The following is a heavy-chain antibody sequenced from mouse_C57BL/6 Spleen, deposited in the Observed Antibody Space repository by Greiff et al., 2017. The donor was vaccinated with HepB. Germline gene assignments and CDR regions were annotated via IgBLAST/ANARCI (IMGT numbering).Heavy chain of an antibody. CDR3: ARNPRDYFDY. Sequence: QVQLQQPGAELVKPGASVKLSCKASGYTFTSYWMQWVKQRPGQGLEWIGEIDPSDSYTNYNQKFKGKATLTVDTSSSTAYMQLSSLTSEDSAVYYCARNPRDYFDYWGQGTTLTVSS. J-gene: IGHJ2*01. CDR2: IDPSDSYT. V-gene: IGHV1-50*01. CDR1: GYTFTSYW.